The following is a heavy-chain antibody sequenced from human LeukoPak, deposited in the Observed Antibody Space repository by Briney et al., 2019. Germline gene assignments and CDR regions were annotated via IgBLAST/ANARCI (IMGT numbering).Heavy chain of an antibody. CDR2: ISGGGGST. J-gene: IGHJ3*01. CDR1: GFAFNSYA. Sequence: GGSLRLSCAASGFAFNSYAMNWVRQAPGKGLEWVAAISGGGGSTYHADSVKGRYTISRDNSKNTLYLQMNSLRAEDTAMFYCAKDRISNGYDYDAFDVWGQGTMVTVSS. D-gene: IGHD5-12*01. V-gene: IGHV3-23*01. CDR3: AKDRISNGYDYDAFDV.